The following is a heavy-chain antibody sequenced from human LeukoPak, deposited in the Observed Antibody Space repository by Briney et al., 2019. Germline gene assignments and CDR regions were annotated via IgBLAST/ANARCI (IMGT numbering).Heavy chain of an antibody. CDR1: GFTFGDYA. Sequence: GGSLRLSCTASGFTFGDYAMSWVRQAPGKGLEWVSAISGSGGSTYYADSVKGRFTISRDNSKNTLYLQMNSLRAEDTAVYYCAKDLHTPDYYDSKIPWGQGTLVTVSS. CDR2: ISGSGGST. CDR3: AKDLHTPDYYDSKIP. J-gene: IGHJ5*02. V-gene: IGHV3-23*01. D-gene: IGHD3-22*01.